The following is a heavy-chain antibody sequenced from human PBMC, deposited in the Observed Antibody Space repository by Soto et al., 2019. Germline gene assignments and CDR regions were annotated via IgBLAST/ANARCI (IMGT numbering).Heavy chain of an antibody. V-gene: IGHV4-31*03. D-gene: IGHD3-10*01. J-gene: IGHJ6*03. CDR3: ARRLTFVRGALVWGYMDV. CDR1: GGSIPSGADY. CDR2: IYYTGST. Sequence: QVQLQESGPGLVKPSQTLSLTCTVSGGSIPSGADYWTWIRQHPGKGLEWIGYIYYTGSTSYNPSLQCRLSISVDTSKNQFSLKLSSVTAADTAVYYCARRLTFVRGALVWGYMDVWGKGTTVTVSS.